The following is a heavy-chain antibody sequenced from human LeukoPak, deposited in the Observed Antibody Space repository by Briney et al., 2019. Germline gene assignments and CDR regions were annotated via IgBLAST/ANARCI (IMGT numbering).Heavy chain of an antibody. J-gene: IGHJ2*01. V-gene: IGHV4-39*01. Sequence: PSETLSLTCTVSGGSISSSSYYWCWIRQSPGKGLEWIGSIFYTGSTYYSPSLKSRVTMPKGTSRNQFSLDLSSVTAADTAVYYCARRQLHYDFWSGDDWYFDLWGRGTLVTVSS. CDR3: ARRQLHYDFWSGDDWYFDL. CDR1: GGSISSSSYY. D-gene: IGHD3-3*01. CDR2: IFYTGST.